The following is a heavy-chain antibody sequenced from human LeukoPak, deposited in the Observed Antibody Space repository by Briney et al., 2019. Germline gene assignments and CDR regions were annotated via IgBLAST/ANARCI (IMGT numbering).Heavy chain of an antibody. CDR3: ARDQQFGIAAVDSWFDP. J-gene: IGHJ5*02. CDR2: ISAYNGHT. V-gene: IGHV1-18*01. CDR1: GYSFTNYG. Sequence: ASVKVSCKASGYSFTNYGFNWVRQAPGQGLEWLGWISAYNGHTIYEQKLQGKVTMTTDTSTSTAYMELRNLMSDDTAVYYCARDQQFGIAAVDSWFDPWGQGTLVTVSS. D-gene: IGHD6-13*01.